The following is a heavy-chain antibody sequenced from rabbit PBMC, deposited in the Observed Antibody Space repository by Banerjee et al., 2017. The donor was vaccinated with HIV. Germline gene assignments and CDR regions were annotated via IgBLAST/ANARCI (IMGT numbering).Heavy chain of an antibody. CDR3: ARAYASTSGYYSGYYFDL. V-gene: IGHV1S45*01. CDR1: GFSFSSYYY. D-gene: IGHD1-1*01. CDR2: IYPDYGIT. J-gene: IGHJ4*01. Sequence: QEQLEESGGDLVQPGASLTLTCTASGFSFSSYYYICWVRQAPGKGLEWIAFIYPDYGITDYASWVNGRFTISLDNAPNTVALQMTSLTAADTATYFCARAYASTSGYYSGYYFDLWGPGTLVTVS.